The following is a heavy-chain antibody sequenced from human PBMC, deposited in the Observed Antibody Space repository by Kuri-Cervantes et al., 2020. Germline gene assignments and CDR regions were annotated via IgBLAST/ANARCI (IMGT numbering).Heavy chain of an antibody. D-gene: IGHD2-15*01. CDR3: ARDNSYYPRILAY. J-gene: IGHJ4*02. CDR2: INPNSGGT. V-gene: IGHV1-2*02. Sequence: ASVKVSCKASGYTFTGYYMHWVRRAPGQGLEWMGWINPNSGGTNYAQKFQGRVTMTRDTSISTAYMELSRLRSDDTAVYYCARDNSYYPRILAYWGQGTLVTVSS. CDR1: GYTFTGYY.